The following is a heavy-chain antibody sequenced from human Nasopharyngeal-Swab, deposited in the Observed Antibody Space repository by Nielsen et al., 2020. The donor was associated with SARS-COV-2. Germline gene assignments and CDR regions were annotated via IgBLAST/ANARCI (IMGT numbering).Heavy chain of an antibody. CDR2: IYSGGST. CDR3: ARDPGSYYFDF. CDR1: GFTVGNNY. Sequence: GVLKISCAASGFTVGNNYMTWVRQAPGKGLQWVSVIYSGGSTYYADSVKGRFTISRDNSKNMVYLQMNSLRAEDTAVYYCARDPGSYYFDFWGQGTLVTVSS. D-gene: IGHD3-10*01. V-gene: IGHV3-53*01. J-gene: IGHJ4*02.